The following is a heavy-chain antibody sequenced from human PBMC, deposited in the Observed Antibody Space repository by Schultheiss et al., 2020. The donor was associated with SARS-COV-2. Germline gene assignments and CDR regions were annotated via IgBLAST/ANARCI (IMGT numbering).Heavy chain of an antibody. CDR3: ARGGRVVVVAATPGTEWGYYYYGMDV. J-gene: IGHJ6*02. Sequence: SETLSLTCTVSGGSISSGDYYWSWIRQPPGKGLEWIGYIYHSGSTYYNPSLKSRVTISVDTSKNHFSLKLSSVTAADTAVYYCARGGRVVVVAATPGTEWGYYYYGMDVWGQGTTVTVSS. D-gene: IGHD2-15*01. V-gene: IGHV4-30-4*02. CDR2: IYHSGST. CDR1: GGSISSGDYY.